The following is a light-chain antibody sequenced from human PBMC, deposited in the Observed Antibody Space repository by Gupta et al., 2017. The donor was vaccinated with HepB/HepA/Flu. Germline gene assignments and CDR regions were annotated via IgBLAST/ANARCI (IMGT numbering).Light chain of an antibody. CDR3: AAWDDSVV. V-gene: IGLV1-44*01. Sequence: SVLPQPPPASGTPGQGVTISCSGSSSNIGSNTVNWYQQLPGTAPKLLIYSNNQRPSGVPDRFSGSKSGTSASLAISGLQSEDEADYYWAAWDDSVVFGGGTKLTVL. CDR2: SNN. CDR1: SSNIGSNT. J-gene: IGLJ2*01.